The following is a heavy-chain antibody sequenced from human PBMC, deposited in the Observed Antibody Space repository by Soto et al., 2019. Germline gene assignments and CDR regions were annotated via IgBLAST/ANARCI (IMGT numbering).Heavy chain of an antibody. V-gene: IGHV3-23*01. CDR1: GFTFSSYA. Sequence: EVQLLESGGGLVQPGGSLRLSCAASGFTFSSYAMSWVRQAPGKGLEWVSAISGSGGSTYYAYSVKGRFTISRDNSTNTLYLQMNSLRAEDTAIYYCAKVASGIFGVVDYWGQGTLVTLSS. D-gene: IGHD3-3*01. CDR2: ISGSGGST. J-gene: IGHJ4*02. CDR3: AKVASGIFGVVDY.